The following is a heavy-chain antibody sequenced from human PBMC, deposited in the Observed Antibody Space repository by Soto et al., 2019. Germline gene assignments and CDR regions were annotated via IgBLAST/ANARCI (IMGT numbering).Heavy chain of an antibody. CDR1: GFSFRDAW. J-gene: IGHJ3*01. CDR2: IKSRAAGGAI. D-gene: IGHD3-10*01. Sequence: EVQMVESGGGLVKPGGSLRLSCAVSGFSFRDAWMNWVRQAPGKGLEWVGRIKSRAAGGAIDYAAPVKGRLTISRDDSEDTLYLQINSLKTEDTAMYYCTTDGSFGGVVVAFQLWGQGTMLSVSS. CDR3: TTDGSFGGVVVAFQL. V-gene: IGHV3-15*07.